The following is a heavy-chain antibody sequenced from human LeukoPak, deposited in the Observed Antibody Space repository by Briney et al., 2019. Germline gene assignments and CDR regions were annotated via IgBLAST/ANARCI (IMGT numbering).Heavy chain of an antibody. Sequence: PSETLSLTCTVTGGSISSYYWSWIRQPPGKGLEWIGYIYYSGSTNYNPSLKSRVTISVDTSKNQFSLKLSSVTAADTAVYYCARVAQDYGDFYFDYWGQGTLVTVSS. CDR2: IYYSGST. V-gene: IGHV4-59*01. CDR1: GGSISSYY. D-gene: IGHD4-17*01. J-gene: IGHJ4*02. CDR3: ARVAQDYGDFYFDY.